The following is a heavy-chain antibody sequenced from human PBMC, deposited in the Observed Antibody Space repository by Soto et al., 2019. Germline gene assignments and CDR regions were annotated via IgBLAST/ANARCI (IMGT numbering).Heavy chain of an antibody. Sequence: QVQLVQSGAEVKKPGSSVKVSCKASGGTFSTYTNTWVRQAPGQGFEWMGRIIPILDIANYAQKFQGRVTITADKFTSTAYMELSSLRSEDTAVYYCARIATAEDWFDPWGQGTLVTVSS. CDR2: IIPILDIA. D-gene: IGHD6-13*01. J-gene: IGHJ5*02. CDR1: GGTFSTYT. CDR3: ARIATAEDWFDP. V-gene: IGHV1-69*02.